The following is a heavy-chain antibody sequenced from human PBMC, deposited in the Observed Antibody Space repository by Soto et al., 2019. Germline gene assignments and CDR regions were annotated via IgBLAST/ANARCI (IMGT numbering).Heavy chain of an antibody. CDR3: ARSAINYDSSGYYPFDY. CDR2: IYYSGST. V-gene: IGHV4-39*01. D-gene: IGHD3-22*01. CDR1: GGSISSSSYY. J-gene: IGHJ4*02. Sequence: PSETLSLTCTVSGGSISSSSYYWGWIRQPPGKGLEWIGSIYYSGSTYYNPSLKSRATISVDTSKNQFSLKLSSVTAADTAVYYCARSAINYDSSGYYPFDYWGQGTLVTVSS.